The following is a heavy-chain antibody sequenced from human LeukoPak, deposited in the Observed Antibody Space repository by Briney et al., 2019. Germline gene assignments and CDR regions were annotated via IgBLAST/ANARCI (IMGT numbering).Heavy chain of an antibody. CDR3: ARDQGDFWSGYYHENNWFDP. V-gene: IGHV4-61*02. J-gene: IGHJ5*02. CDR2: IYTSGST. CDR1: GGSISSGSYY. D-gene: IGHD3-3*01. Sequence: SETLSLTCTVSGGSISSGSYYWSWLRQPAGKGLEWIGRIYTSGSTNYNPSLKSRVTISVDTSKNQFSLKLSSVTAADTAVYYCARDQGDFWSGYYHENNWFDPWGQGTLVTVSS.